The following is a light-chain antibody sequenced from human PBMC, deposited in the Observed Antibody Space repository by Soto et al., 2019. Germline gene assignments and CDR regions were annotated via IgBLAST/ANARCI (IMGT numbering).Light chain of an antibody. CDR1: QRVSND. Sequence: DIAMTQSPSHLYACVGDRVTMXCRASQRVSNDFSWYQQKPGKAPKLLIYSTSTLQSVGPSSFSCSGSGTPFTPTISTRQPEDFATYYGQQNYRTPVTFGQGTRLEIK. CDR2: STS. V-gene: IGKV1-39*01. CDR3: QQNYRTPVT. J-gene: IGKJ5*01.